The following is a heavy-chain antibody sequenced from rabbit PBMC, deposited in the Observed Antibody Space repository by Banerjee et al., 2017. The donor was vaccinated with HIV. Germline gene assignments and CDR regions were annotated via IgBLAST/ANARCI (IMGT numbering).Heavy chain of an antibody. J-gene: IGHJ3*01. CDR2: IATSSGNT. V-gene: IGHV1S40*01. D-gene: IGHD8-1*01. Sequence: QSLEESGGDLVKPGASLTLTCTASGLDFSSSYWICWVRQALGKGLELIACIATSSGNTYYANWAKGRFTGSKTSSTTVTLQMTSLTAADTATYFCTRYRDTGSVYYFDLWGQGTLVTVS. CDR1: GLDFSSSYW. CDR3: TRYRDTGSVYYFDL.